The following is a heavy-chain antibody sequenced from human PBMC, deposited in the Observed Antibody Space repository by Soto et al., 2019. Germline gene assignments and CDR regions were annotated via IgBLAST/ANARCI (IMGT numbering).Heavy chain of an antibody. Sequence: PGGSLRLSCAASGFTFSSYGMHWVRQAPGKGLEWVAVISYDGSNKYYADSVKGRFTISRDNSKNTLYLQMNSLRAEDTAVYYCAKDQVVVAATPYPDCFDYWGQGTLVTVSS. CDR1: GFTFSSYG. D-gene: IGHD2-15*01. J-gene: IGHJ4*02. CDR3: AKDQVVVAATPYPDCFDY. CDR2: ISYDGSNK. V-gene: IGHV3-30*18.